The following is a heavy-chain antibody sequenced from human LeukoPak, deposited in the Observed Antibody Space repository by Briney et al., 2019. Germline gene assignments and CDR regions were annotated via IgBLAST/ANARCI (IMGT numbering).Heavy chain of an antibody. V-gene: IGHV4-38-2*02. D-gene: IGHD4-17*01. CDR2: IYHSGSP. CDR1: GYSISSGYF. CDR3: ARTRADDYGDYWFDP. J-gene: IGHJ5*02. Sequence: SETLSLTCTVSGYSISSGYFWGWIRQPPGKGLEWIGNIYHSGSPYYNPSLKSRVTISVDTSKNQFSLKLNSVTAADTAIYYCARTRADDYGDYWFDPWGQGTLVTVSS.